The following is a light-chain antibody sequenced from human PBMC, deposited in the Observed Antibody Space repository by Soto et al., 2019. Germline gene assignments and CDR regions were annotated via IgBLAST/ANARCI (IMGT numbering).Light chain of an antibody. Sequence: EIVMTQSPATLSVSPGERATLSCRASQSVRSNLAWYQQKPGQAPRLLIYGASTRATGIPARFSGSGSGTEFTLTISSLEPEDFAVYYCQQYGSSYPWTFGQGTKVDIK. CDR2: GAS. J-gene: IGKJ1*01. CDR1: QSVRSN. V-gene: IGKV3-15*01. CDR3: QQYGSSYPWT.